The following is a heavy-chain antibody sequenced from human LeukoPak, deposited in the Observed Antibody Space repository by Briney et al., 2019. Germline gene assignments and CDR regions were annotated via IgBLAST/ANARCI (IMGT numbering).Heavy chain of an antibody. CDR2: IIPIFGTA. D-gene: IGHD2-2*01. Sequence: GASVKVSCKASGGTFSSYAISWVRQAPGQGLEWMGGIIPIFGTANYAQKFQGRVTFTADESTSTAYMELSSLRSEDTAVYYCARSPSPIVVVPAAIWWFDPWGQGTLVTVSS. V-gene: IGHV1-69*01. CDR1: GGTFSSYA. J-gene: IGHJ5*02. CDR3: ARSPSPIVVVPAAIWWFDP.